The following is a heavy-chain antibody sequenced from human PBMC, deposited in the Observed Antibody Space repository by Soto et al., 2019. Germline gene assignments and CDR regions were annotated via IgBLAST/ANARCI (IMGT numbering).Heavy chain of an antibody. V-gene: IGHV3-21*01. CDR3: ARSYGETYYYDSSGYLFDY. J-gene: IGHJ4*02. D-gene: IGHD3-22*01. CDR2: ISSSSSYI. Sequence: GGSLRLSCAASGFTFSSYSMNWVRKAPGKGLEWVSSISSSSSYIYYADSVKGRFTISRDNAKNSLYLQMNSLRAEDTAVYYCARSYGETYYYDSSGYLFDYWGQGTLVTVSS. CDR1: GFTFSSYS.